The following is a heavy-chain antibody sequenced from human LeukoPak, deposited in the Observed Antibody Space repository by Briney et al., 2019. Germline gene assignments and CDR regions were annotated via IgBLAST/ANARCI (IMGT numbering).Heavy chain of an antibody. J-gene: IGHJ3*02. D-gene: IGHD4-17*01. V-gene: IGHV4-59*11. CDR3: ARDLVTVTKGFDI. CDR2: ISYIGST. Sequence: PSETLSLTCAVSAASFSSHYWTWIRQSPGKGLEWIGYISYIGSTNYNPSLKSRVTISIDTSRNQFSLKLRSVTAADTAVYFCARDLVTVTKGFDIWGQGTMVSVSS. CDR1: AASFSSHY.